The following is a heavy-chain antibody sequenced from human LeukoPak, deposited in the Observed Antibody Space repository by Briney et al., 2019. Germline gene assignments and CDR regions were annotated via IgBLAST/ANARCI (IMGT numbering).Heavy chain of an antibody. V-gene: IGHV3-53*01. CDR3: AGEGSGWSPNY. CDR1: GFTVSSNY. CDR2: IYSGGST. D-gene: IGHD6-19*01. Sequence: GGCLRLSCAASGFTVSSNYVSWVRQAPGKGLEWVSVIYSGGSTYYADSVKGRFTISRDNAKNSLYLQMNSLRAEDTAVYYCAGEGSGWSPNYWGQGTLVTVSS. J-gene: IGHJ4*02.